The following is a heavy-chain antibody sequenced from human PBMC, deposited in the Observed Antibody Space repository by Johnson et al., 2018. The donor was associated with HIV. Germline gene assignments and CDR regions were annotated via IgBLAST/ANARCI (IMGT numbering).Heavy chain of an antibody. CDR3: ARGLTGEQVDI. CDR2: IYSGGST. CDR1: GFSVSSNY. V-gene: IGHV3-66*01. Sequence: VQLVESGGGLVQPAGSLRLSCAAPGFSVSSNYMSWVRQAPGKGLEWVSVIYSGGSTYYADSVKGRFTISRDNSKNTLYLQMNSLRAEDTAVYYCARGLTGEQVDIWGQGTMVTVSS. D-gene: IGHD3-16*01. J-gene: IGHJ3*02.